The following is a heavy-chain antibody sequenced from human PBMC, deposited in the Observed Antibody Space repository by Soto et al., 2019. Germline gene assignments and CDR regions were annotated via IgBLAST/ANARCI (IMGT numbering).Heavy chain of an antibody. CDR3: ALPSPSVAGSHTYGMDV. J-gene: IGHJ6*02. D-gene: IGHD6-19*01. V-gene: IGHV3-48*02. CDR2: ISSGSRTI. Sequence: EVQLVESGGGLVQPGGSLRLSCAASGFTFSSYSMNWVRQAPGKGLEWISYISSGSRTIYYADSVKGRFTTSRDNARNSLYMQMNSLRDEDTAVYYCALPSPSVAGSHTYGMDVWGQGTTVTVSS. CDR1: GFTFSSYS.